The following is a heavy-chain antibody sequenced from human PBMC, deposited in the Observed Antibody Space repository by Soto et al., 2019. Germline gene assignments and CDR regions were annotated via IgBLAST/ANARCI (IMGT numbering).Heavy chain of an antibody. CDR3: ARESAVAGATDY. D-gene: IGHD6-19*01. CDR1: GGSISSYY. J-gene: IGHJ4*02. CDR2: IYYSGST. V-gene: IGHV4-59*01. Sequence: WETLSLTCTVSGGSISSYYWSWIRQPPGKGLEWIGYIYYSGSTNYNPSLKSRVTISVDTSKNQFSLKLSSVTAADTAVYYCARESAVAGATDYWGQGTLVTVSS.